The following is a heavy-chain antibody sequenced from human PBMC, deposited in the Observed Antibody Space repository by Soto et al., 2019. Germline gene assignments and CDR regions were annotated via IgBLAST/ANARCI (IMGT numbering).Heavy chain of an antibody. D-gene: IGHD3-3*01. V-gene: IGHV3-23*01. CDR2: ISGSGGST. J-gene: IGHJ4*02. Sequence: EVQLLESGGGLVQPGASLRLSCAASGFTFSSYAMSWVRQAPGKGLEWVSAISGSGGSTYYADSVKGRFTISRDNSKNTLYLQMNSLRAEDTAVYYCAKGATHDFWSGYLFDYWGQGTLVTVSS. CDR3: AKGATHDFWSGYLFDY. CDR1: GFTFSSYA.